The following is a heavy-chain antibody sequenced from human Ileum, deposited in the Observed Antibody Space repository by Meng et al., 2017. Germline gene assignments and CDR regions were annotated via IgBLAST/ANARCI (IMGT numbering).Heavy chain of an antibody. CDR2: IKNKVDGGTT. Sequence: GGSLRLSCAASGFTFSSAWMSWVRQAPGKGLEWLGRIKNKVDGGTTEYAAPVKGRFAISRDDSKNTLYLQMNSLETEDTAVYYCLRIMTGAFDIWGQGTMVTVSS. J-gene: IGHJ3*02. CDR3: LRIMTGAFDI. CDR1: GFTFSSAW. D-gene: IGHD3-9*01. V-gene: IGHV3-15*01.